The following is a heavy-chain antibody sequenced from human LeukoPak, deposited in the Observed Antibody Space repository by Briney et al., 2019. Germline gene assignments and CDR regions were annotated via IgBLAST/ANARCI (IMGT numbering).Heavy chain of an antibody. J-gene: IGHJ4*02. CDR3: ASEGHCRGGSCLDY. V-gene: IGHV1-2*07. Sequence: GASVTVSFTASGYTFTVYYIHWVRQAPGQGLEWMGWINTNSGGTNYAHKVQGRVTITSDTSISTPYMELSRLRSDDTAVYYCASEGHCRGGSCLDYWGQGTLVTVSS. D-gene: IGHD2-15*01. CDR1: GYTFTVYY. CDR2: INTNSGGT.